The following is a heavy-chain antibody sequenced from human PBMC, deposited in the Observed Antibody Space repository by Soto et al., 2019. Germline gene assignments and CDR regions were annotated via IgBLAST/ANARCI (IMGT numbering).Heavy chain of an antibody. CDR2: INGSGNT. CDR1: GAFLSAYS. Sequence: PSETLSLPCAVYGAFLSAYSWSWIRQPPGNGLEWIGEINGSGNTNYNPSLKSRVTVSEGSSRNLISLTLTYVTAADTAVYYCVGFCRGPSCADLWGQGTMVTVSS. CDR3: VGFCRGPSCADL. V-gene: IGHV4-34*01. J-gene: IGHJ4*02. D-gene: IGHD2-2*01.